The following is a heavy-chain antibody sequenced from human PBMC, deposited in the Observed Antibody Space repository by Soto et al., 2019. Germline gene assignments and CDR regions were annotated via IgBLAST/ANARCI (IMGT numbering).Heavy chain of an antibody. V-gene: IGHV5-51*01. CDR2: IYPGDSDT. D-gene: IGHD5-12*01. J-gene: IGHJ6*02. Sequence: GEALKSSCKGSGYSFTSYWIGWVRQMPGKGLEWMGIIYPGDSDTRYSPSFQGQVTISADKSISTAYLQWSSLKASDTAMYYCARLGEYSGYDFGGMDVWGQGTTVTVSS. CDR3: ARLGEYSGYDFGGMDV. CDR1: GYSFTSYW.